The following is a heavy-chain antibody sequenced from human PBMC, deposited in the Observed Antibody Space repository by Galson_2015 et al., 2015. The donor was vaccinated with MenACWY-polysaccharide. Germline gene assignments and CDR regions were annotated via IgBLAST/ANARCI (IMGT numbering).Heavy chain of an antibody. J-gene: IGHJ4*02. CDR3: AKGPWGGWQPDY. Sequence: SLRLSCAASGFTLSSYAMSWVRQAPGKGLEWVSGIGGSGGTIYYADSVKGRFTISRDNTRNTLYLHMNSLRAEDTAVYYCAKGPWGGWQPDYWGQGTLVTVSS. CDR1: GFTLSSYA. CDR2: IGGSGGTI. V-gene: IGHV3-23*01. D-gene: IGHD5-24*01.